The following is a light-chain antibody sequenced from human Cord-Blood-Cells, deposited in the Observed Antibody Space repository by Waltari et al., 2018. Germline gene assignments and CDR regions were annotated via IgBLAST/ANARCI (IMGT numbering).Light chain of an antibody. J-gene: IGKJ5*01. Sequence: IQMTDSPSSLSASVGDRVTITCQALQSISSYLKWYQLRPGKAPKLLIYAESSLQSWVPSRFSGSGSVSDFTLTISRLQPEDFATYSCQQSYSTPITFGQGTRLEIK. CDR3: QQSYSTPIT. CDR1: QSISSY. CDR2: AES. V-gene: IGKV1-39*01.